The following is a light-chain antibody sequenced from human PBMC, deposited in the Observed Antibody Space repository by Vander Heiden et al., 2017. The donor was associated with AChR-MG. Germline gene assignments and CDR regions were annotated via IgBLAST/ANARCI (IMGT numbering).Light chain of an antibody. CDR2: DVS. CDR1: ISDIGAYNY. J-gene: IGLJ2*01. V-gene: IGLV2-14*03. CDR3: ASYTTSSTLWI. Sequence: QSTLTQPASVSGSPGQSITVSCTGTISDIGAYNYVSWYQQHPAKAPKLIIYDVSSRPSGVSNRFSGSKSGNTASLTIAGLQAVDEADYYCASYTTSSTLWIFGGGTKLNVL.